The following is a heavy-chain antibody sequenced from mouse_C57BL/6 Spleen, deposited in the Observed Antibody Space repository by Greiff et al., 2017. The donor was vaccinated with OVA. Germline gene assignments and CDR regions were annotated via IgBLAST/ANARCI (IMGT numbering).Heavy chain of an antibody. J-gene: IGHJ2*01. CDR3: ARSITTVVASNFDY. D-gene: IGHD1-1*01. V-gene: IGHV1-64*01. CDR1: GYTFTSYW. CDR2: IHPNSGST. Sequence: QVQLQQSGAELVKPGASVKLSCKASGYTFTSYWMHWVKQRPGQGLEWIGMIHPNSGSTNYNEKFKSKATLTVDKSSSTAYMQLSSLTSEDSAVYYCARSITTVVASNFDYWGQGTTLTVSS.